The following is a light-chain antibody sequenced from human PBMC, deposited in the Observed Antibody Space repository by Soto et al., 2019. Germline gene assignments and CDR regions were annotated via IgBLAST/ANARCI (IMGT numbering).Light chain of an antibody. V-gene: IGKV1-12*01. Sequence: DIQMTQSPSSVSASVGDRVTITCRASQGISTWLAWYQQKPGKAPKLLIYAASRLQSGVPTRFIGRGAATDFILTISSLQPEDFATYYCQQTDSFPLTFGGGTTVEIK. J-gene: IGKJ4*01. CDR3: QQTDSFPLT. CDR1: QGISTW. CDR2: AAS.